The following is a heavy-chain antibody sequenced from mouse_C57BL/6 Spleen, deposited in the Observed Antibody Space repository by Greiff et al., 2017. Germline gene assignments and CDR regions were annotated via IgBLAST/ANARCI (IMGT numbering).Heavy chain of an antibody. D-gene: IGHD4-1*01. CDR2: IHPNSGST. Sequence: QVQLQQPGAELVKPGASVKLSCKASGYTFTSYWMHWVKQRPGQGLEWIGMIHPNSGSTNYNEKFKSKATLTVDKSSSTAYMQLSSLTSEDSAVYYCETVGRDWFAYWGQGTLVTVSA. CDR3: ETVGRDWFAY. J-gene: IGHJ3*01. V-gene: IGHV1-64*01. CDR1: GYTFTSYW.